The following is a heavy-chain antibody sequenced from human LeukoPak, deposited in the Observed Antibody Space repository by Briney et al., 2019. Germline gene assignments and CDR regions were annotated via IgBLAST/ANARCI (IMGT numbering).Heavy chain of an antibody. CDR1: GGSISRGSYY. D-gene: IGHD4-23*01. CDR3: ARAEGVRWYEYFQH. V-gene: IGHV4-61*02. Sequence: SETLSLTPTVPGGSISRGSYYWSWIRQPAGKGLEWIGRIYTSGSTTNNPPLKSRVTISVDTSKNPYSLKLSSVTAADTAVYYCARAEGVRWYEYFQHWGQGTLVTVSS. CDR2: IYTSGST. J-gene: IGHJ1*01.